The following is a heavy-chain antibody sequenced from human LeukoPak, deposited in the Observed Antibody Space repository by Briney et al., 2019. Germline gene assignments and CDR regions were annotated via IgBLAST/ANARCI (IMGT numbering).Heavy chain of an antibody. D-gene: IGHD5-18*01. CDR2: IYYSGST. V-gene: IGHV4-4*07. CDR1: GLSISSYY. CDR3: ARTTEGGYTYNYFYYYYMDV. J-gene: IGHJ6*03. Sequence: SETLSLTCTVSGLSISSYYWSWLRQPAGKGREWIGSIYYSGSTYYNPSLKRRVTISVDTSKNQFSLKLSSVTAADTAVYYCARTTEGGYTYNYFYYYYMDVWGKGTTGTISS.